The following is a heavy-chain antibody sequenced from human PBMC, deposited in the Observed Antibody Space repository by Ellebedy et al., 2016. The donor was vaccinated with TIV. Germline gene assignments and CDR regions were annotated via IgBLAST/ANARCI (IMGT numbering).Heavy chain of an antibody. J-gene: IGHJ4*02. D-gene: IGHD1-26*01. Sequence: PGGSLRLSCAASGFIFNSHGLHWVRQAPGKGLEGVAVISGHGLTTYYADPVNGRFTISRDNSNNSLYLQINSLRAEDTAVYFCTREEEVRGAPAHLAPAFWGQGTLVTVSS. CDR3: TREEEVRGAPAHLAPAF. CDR2: ISGHGLTT. CDR1: GFIFNSHG. V-gene: IGHV3-30*13.